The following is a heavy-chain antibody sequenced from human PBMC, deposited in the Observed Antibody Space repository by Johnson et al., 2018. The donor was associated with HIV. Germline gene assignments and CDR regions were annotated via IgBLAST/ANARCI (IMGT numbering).Heavy chain of an antibody. CDR1: RFTFSSYG. J-gene: IGHJ3*02. CDR2: ISYDGSNK. CDR3: AKDSVREYSSSSYAFDI. D-gene: IGHD6-6*01. V-gene: IGHV3-30*18. Sequence: QVQLVESGGGVVQPGRSLRLYCVASRFTFSSYGMHWVRQAPGKGLEWVAVISYDGSNKYYADSVKGRFTISRDNSKNTLYLQMNSLRAEDTAVYYCAKDSVREYSSSSYAFDIWGQGTMVTVSS.